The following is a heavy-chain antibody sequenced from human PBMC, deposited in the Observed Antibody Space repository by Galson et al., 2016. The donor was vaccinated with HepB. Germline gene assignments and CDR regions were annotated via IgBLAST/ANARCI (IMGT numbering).Heavy chain of an antibody. CDR1: GDSVSTDSAT. J-gene: IGHJ6*02. CDR3: ARGPHLKYHGMDV. V-gene: IGHV6-1*01. Sequence: CAISGDSVSTDSATWHWIRQSPSRGLEWLGRTYYRSMWHYHYAVSLKGRLIINPDTSKNQFPLQLSPVTPEDTAVYYCARGPHLKYHGMDVRGQGTPVTVSS. CDR2: TYYRSMWHY.